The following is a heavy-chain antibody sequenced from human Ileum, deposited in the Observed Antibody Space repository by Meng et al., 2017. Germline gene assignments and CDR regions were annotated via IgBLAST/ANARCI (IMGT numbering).Heavy chain of an antibody. D-gene: IGHD3-10*01. J-gene: IGHJ4*02. Sequence: QITLKESGPTLVKPTQTLTLTCPFSGFSLSTSGVGVGWIRQPPGKALEWLALIYWDDDKRYSPSLKSRLTITKDTSKNQVVLTMTNMDPVDTATYYCAQVYYYGSGNAYFDYWGQGTLVTVSS. V-gene: IGHV2-5*02. CDR3: AQVYYYGSGNAYFDY. CDR1: GFSLSTSGVG. CDR2: IYWDDDK.